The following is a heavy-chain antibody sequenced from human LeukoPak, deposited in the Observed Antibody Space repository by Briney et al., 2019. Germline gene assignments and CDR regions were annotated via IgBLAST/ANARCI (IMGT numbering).Heavy chain of an antibody. D-gene: IGHD3/OR15-3a*01. Sequence: ASVKVSCKASGGTFSSYAISWVRQAPGQGLEWMGGIIPIFGTANYAQKFQGRVTITTDESTSTAYMELSSLRSEDTAVYYCALGIFGHQIYYYYYMDVWGKGTTVTVSS. CDR3: ALGIFGHQIYYYYYMDV. CDR1: GGTFSSYA. CDR2: IIPIFGTA. V-gene: IGHV1-69*05. J-gene: IGHJ6*03.